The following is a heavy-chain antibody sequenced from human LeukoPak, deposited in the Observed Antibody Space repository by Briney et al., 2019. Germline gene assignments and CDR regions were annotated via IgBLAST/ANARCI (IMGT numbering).Heavy chain of an antibody. V-gene: IGHV3-48*01. CDR2: ISSSSSVI. J-gene: IGHJ4*02. Sequence: PGGSLRLSCTASGFTFSTYNMNWVRQAPGKGLEWVSYISSSSSVIYYAASVRGRFTISRDNAKNSLSLQMNSLRAEDTAVYYCARGGTSGSFYKKSGEIDYWGQGTLVTVSS. CDR3: ARGGTSGSFYKKSGEIDY. CDR1: GFTFSTYN. D-gene: IGHD3-10*01.